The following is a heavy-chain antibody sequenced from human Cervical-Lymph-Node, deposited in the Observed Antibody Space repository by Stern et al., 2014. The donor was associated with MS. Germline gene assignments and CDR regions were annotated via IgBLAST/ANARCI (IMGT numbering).Heavy chain of an antibody. D-gene: IGHD1-14*01. J-gene: IGHJ3*01. CDR2: IIPIFGKS. Sequence: QVQLVQSGAEVKKPGSSVKVSCKASGGTFSIYAITWMRQAPGQGLEWMGGIIPIFGKSHYSQNFQDRVTITADESTTTAYMELRSLRSEDTAIYYCARVSKPSAFRFAFDVWGQGTMVTVSS. V-gene: IGHV1-69*01. CDR3: ARVSKPSAFRFAFDV. CDR1: GGTFSIYA.